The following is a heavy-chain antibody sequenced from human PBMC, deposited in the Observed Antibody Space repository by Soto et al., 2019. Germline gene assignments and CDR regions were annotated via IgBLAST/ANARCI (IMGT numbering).Heavy chain of an antibody. CDR3: AREDELRVERWFDT. Sequence: TLSLTSTVSGGSISRGCNNWSWIRQLPGKGLEWIGYINYRGTTDYNPSLKSRILISVDTSQNQFSLKLSPVTAADTAVYYCAREDELRVERWFDTWGQGILVTVSS. J-gene: IGHJ5*02. D-gene: IGHD1-1*01. V-gene: IGHV4-31*03. CDR2: INYRGTT. CDR1: GGSISRGCNN.